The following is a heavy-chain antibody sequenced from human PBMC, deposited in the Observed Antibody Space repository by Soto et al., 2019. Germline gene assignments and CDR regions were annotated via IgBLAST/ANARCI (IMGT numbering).Heavy chain of an antibody. Sequence: LRLSCAAPGFTLSSYPMRWVRQAPGKGLEWVAGISYDGSNKYYADSVQGRFTISRDNSKKPLYLQTNSLRAQHAAVYYCGIGRYCSSTSCYASVSASKSRNKYYYYGMDVWGQGTTVTVSS. V-gene: IGHV3-30-3*01. CDR2: ISYDGSNK. D-gene: IGHD2-2*01. CDR3: GIGRYCSSTSCYASVSASKSRNKYYYYGMDV. CDR1: GFTLSSYP. J-gene: IGHJ6*02.